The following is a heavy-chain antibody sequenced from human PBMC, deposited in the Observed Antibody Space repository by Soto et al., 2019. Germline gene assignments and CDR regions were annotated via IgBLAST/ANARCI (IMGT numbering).Heavy chain of an antibody. CDR1: GFPFSSYW. D-gene: IGHD6-13*01. Sequence: GGSLRLSCAASGFPFSSYWMHWVRHAPGKGLVWVSRINSDGSSTSYADSVKGRFTISRDNAKNTLYLQMNSLRAEDTAVYYCALFGYSSSWYYFDYWGQGTLVTVSS. CDR3: ALFGYSSSWYYFDY. V-gene: IGHV3-74*01. J-gene: IGHJ4*02. CDR2: INSDGSST.